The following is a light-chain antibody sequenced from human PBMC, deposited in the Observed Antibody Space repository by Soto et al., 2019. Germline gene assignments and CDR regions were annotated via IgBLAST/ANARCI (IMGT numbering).Light chain of an antibody. CDR1: QSVRSNY. CDR2: GAS. CDR3: QHYSSSPLT. Sequence: EIVLTQSPGTLSLSPGERATLSCRASQSVRSNYLAWYQQRPGQAPRLLVNGASSRATGIPDRFSGSGSGTDFTLTISRLEPQDFAVYSCQHYSSSPLTFGGGTKVEIK. J-gene: IGKJ4*01. V-gene: IGKV3-20*01.